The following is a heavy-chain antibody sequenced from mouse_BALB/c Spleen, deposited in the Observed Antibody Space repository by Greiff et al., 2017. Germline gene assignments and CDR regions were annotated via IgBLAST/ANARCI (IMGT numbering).Heavy chain of an antibody. CDR1: GFTFSSYG. D-gene: IGHD3-1*01. CDR3: ASSRVKAMDY. CDR2: INSNGGST. J-gene: IGHJ4*01. Sequence: EGKLMESGGGLVQPGGSLKLSCAASGFTFSSYGMSWVRQTPDKRLELVATINSNGGSTYYPDSVKGRFTISRDNAKNTLYLQMSSLKSEDTAMYYCASSRVKAMDYWGQGTSVTVSS. V-gene: IGHV5-6-3*01.